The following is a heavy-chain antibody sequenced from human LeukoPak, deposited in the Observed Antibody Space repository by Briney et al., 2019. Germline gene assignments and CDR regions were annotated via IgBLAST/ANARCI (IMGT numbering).Heavy chain of an antibody. CDR3: TRDGSYKLDY. V-gene: IGHV3-74*01. J-gene: IGHJ4*02. Sequence: GGSLRLSCAASVLTFSSAWMHWVRQTPGKGLVWVSRIKSDWTTTYGDSVRGRFTISRDNAKNTLYLQMNNLRAEDTGVYYCTRDGSYKLDYWGQGILVTVSS. CDR1: VLTFSSAW. D-gene: IGHD3-10*01. CDR2: IKSDWTT.